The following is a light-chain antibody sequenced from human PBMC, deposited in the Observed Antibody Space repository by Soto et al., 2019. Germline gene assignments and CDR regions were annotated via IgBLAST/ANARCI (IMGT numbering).Light chain of an antibody. Sequence: QSVLTQPPSASGTPGQRVTISCSGSSSNIGSKTVNWYQQVPGTAPKLLIYSNNQRPSGVPDRFSGSRSGTSASLAISGLQSEDEADYYCVAWDDSLNAVVFGGGTQLTVL. CDR2: SNN. CDR1: SSNIGSKT. V-gene: IGLV1-44*01. J-gene: IGLJ2*01. CDR3: VAWDDSLNAVV.